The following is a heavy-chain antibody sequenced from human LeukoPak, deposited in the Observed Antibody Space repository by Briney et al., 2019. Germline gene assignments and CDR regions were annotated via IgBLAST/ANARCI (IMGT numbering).Heavy chain of an antibody. V-gene: IGHV3-7*01. CDR3: ARLGDTGYRPKGP. CDR2: IKKDGSEQ. D-gene: IGHD5-18*01. J-gene: IGHJ5*02. CDR1: GFTFNICW. Sequence: PGGSLRLSCVVSGFTFNICWMNWVRQAPGKGLEWVANIKKDGSEQMYVDSVKGRFTISRDNAKNTLYLQMNSLRAEDTAVYYCARLGDTGYRPKGPWGQGTLVTVSS.